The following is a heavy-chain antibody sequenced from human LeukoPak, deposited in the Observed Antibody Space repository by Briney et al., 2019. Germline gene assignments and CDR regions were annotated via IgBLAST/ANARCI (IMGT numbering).Heavy chain of an antibody. D-gene: IGHD3-22*01. CDR1: GFTFSSYA. Sequence: PGGSLRLSCAASGFTFSSYAMSWVRQAPGKGLEWVSAISGSGGSTYYADSVKGRFTISRDNSNNTLFLQMNSLRAEDTAVYYCAKYSTYYYDNSGTDYPRYPFNFWGQGTLVTVSS. J-gene: IGHJ4*02. V-gene: IGHV3-23*01. CDR3: AKYSTYYYDNSGTDYPRYPFNF. CDR2: ISGSGGST.